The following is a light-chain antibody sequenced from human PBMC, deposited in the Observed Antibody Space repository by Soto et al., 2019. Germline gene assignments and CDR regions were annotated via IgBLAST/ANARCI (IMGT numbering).Light chain of an antibody. V-gene: IGKV3-11*01. CDR2: GAS. CDR3: QQRSNWPAN. Sequence: EIVLTQSPATLSLSPGDRATLSCRASQSVTTDLAWYQQRPGQAPRLLIYGASNRATGIPARFSGSGSGTDLTLTINSLEPEDFAVYYCQQRSNWPANFGQGTRLEIK. CDR1: QSVTTD. J-gene: IGKJ5*01.